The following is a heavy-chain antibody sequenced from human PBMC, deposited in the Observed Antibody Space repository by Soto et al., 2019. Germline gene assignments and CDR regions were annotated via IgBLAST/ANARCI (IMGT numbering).Heavy chain of an antibody. Sequence: QVQLQESGPGLVKPSETLSLTCTVSGGSISSYYWNWIRQPPGKGLEWIGYIYYSGSTNYNPSLQSRVTISVDTSKNQFSLKLSSVTATDTAVYYCASEGTWSNYYYYGMDVWGQGTTVTVSS. CDR3: ASEGTWSNYYYYGMDV. V-gene: IGHV4-59*08. D-gene: IGHD1-1*01. J-gene: IGHJ6*02. CDR2: IYYSGST. CDR1: GGSISSYY.